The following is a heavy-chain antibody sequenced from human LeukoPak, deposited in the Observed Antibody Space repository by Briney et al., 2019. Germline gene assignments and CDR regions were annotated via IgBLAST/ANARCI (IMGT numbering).Heavy chain of an antibody. V-gene: IGHV3-11*06. CDR3: ARESDSSGYYDY. D-gene: IGHD3-22*01. CDR1: GFRFSNFY. CDR2: ISSSSTYT. Sequence: GGSLRLSCAASGFRFSNFYMSWIRQAPGKGLEWVSYISSSSTYTNSADSVRGRFTISRDNAKNSLYLQMNSLRVEDTAVYYCARESDSSGYYDYWGQGTLVTVSS. J-gene: IGHJ4*02.